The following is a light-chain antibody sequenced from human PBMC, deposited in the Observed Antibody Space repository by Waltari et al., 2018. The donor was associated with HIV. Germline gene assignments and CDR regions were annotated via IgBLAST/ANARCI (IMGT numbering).Light chain of an antibody. CDR1: SIDSGGFSQ. J-gene: IGLJ1*01. CDR2: DVS. CDR3: SSYTSYSRLV. V-gene: IGLV2-14*01. Sequence: QTALTQPASVPGSPGQSITISCSGPSIDSGGFSQVSWFQHHPGKAPKLIMFDVSIRPSGLSNRFSGSKSGITASLTISGLQTEDEADYYCSSYTSYSRLVFGTGTKVTV.